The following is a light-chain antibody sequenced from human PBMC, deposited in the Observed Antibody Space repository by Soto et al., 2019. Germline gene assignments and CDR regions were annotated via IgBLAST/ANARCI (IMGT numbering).Light chain of an antibody. CDR3: SSYTSSSTYF. V-gene: IGLV2-14*01. Sequence: QSALTQPTSVSGSPGQSITISCTGTNSDVGGYNYVSWYQQHPGKAPKLMIYEVSNRPSGVSNRFSGSKSGNTASLTISGLQAEDEADYYCSSYTSSSTYFFGTGTKLTVL. CDR2: EVS. J-gene: IGLJ1*01. CDR1: NSDVGGYNY.